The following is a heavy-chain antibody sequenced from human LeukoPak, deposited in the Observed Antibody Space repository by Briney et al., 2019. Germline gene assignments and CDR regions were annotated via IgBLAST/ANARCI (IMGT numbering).Heavy chain of an antibody. J-gene: IGHJ4*02. CDR2: TYYRGTT. V-gene: IGHV4-39*07. D-gene: IGHD1-1*01. CDR3: ARDWNRYAY. CDR1: GASNSSTSYY. Sequence: SDTLPLTCTVSGASNSSTSYYWGWIRQPPGKGLEWIGNTYYRGTTYYNPSLKSRVTISVDTSKNQFSLQLSSVAAADTAVYYCARDWNRYAYWGQGTLVTVSS.